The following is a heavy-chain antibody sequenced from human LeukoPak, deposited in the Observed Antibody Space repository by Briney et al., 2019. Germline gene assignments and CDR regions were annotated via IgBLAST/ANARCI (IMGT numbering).Heavy chain of an antibody. CDR3: ARIDTVVLPSTMFDY. CDR2: INYSGNS. Sequence: SETLSLTCTVSGGSISSSSYYWGWIRQPPGKGLEWIGSINYSGNSYYNPSLKSRVTISVDTSRNQFSLKLSSVTAADTALYYCARIDTVVLPSTMFDYWGQGTLVTVSS. D-gene: IGHD2-2*01. V-gene: IGHV4-39*01. CDR1: GGSISSSSYY. J-gene: IGHJ4*02.